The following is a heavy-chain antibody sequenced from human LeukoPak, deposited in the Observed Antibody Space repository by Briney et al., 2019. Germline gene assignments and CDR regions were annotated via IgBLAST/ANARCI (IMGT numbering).Heavy chain of an antibody. D-gene: IGHD1-1*01. CDR1: GFTVNTNY. CDR2: IYSGGGT. J-gene: IGHJ4*02. V-gene: IGHV3-66*01. CDR3: ARENGRTDSSGTTGTTAPNY. Sequence: GGSLRLSCAASGFTVNTNYMSWVRQAPGKGLEWVSVIYSGGGTYYADSVKGRFTIARDNAKNSLSLHMNSLRVEDTAVYYCARENGRTDSSGTTGTTAPNYWGQGTLVTVSS.